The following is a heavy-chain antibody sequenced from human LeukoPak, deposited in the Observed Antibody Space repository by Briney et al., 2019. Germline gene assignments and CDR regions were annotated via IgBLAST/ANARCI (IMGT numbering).Heavy chain of an antibody. D-gene: IGHD1-26*01. J-gene: IGHJ4*02. CDR1: GFPFSSYG. Sequence: PGGSLRLSCAASGFPFSSYGMYWVRQTPDKGLQWVAYLRKDATYSNYADSVRGRFTISRDNSKNTLGLQMSSLRGEDTAVYYCAFGGPTRGTLDYWGQGALVTVSS. CDR2: LRKDATYS. V-gene: IGHV3-30*02. CDR3: AFGGPTRGTLDY.